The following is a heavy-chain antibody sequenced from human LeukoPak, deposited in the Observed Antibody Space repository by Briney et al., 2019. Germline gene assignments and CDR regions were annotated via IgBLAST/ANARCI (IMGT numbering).Heavy chain of an antibody. D-gene: IGHD6-19*01. CDR3: AKESSSRGWYGPDY. J-gene: IGHJ4*02. V-gene: IGHV3-23*01. Sequence: QSGGSLRLSCAASGFTFTRYAMTWVRQAPGRGLEWVSTITGDGDGAYYPDSVKGRFTASRDNAKNTLYLQMNSLRADDTAVYYCAKESSSRGWYGPDYWGQGTLVTVSS. CDR1: GFTFTRYA. CDR2: ITGDGDGA.